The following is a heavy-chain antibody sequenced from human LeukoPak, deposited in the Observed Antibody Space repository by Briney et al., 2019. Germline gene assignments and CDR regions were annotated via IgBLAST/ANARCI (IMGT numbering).Heavy chain of an antibody. CDR1: GATFSSYA. CDR2: SIRIFGRA. Sequence: SVKLSCKASGATFSSYAISWVRQAPGQGLEWMGGSIRIFGRANYAQKFQGRVTITAVNSTSTAYMELSSLISEDTAVYYYARPRYDSSGYLAFDIWGQGTMVTVSS. D-gene: IGHD3-22*01. CDR3: ARPRYDSSGYLAFDI. V-gene: IGHV1-69*06. J-gene: IGHJ3*02.